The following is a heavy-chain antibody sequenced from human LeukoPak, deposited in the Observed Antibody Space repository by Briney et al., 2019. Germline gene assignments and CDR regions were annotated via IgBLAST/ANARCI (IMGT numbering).Heavy chain of an antibody. CDR3: AKDYRRYCSSTSCQPFDY. Sequence: PGGSLRLSCAASGFTFSSYGMHWVRQAPGKGLEWVAVISYDGSNKYYADSVKGRFTTSRDNSKNTLYLQMNSLRAEDTAVYYCAKDYRRYCSSTSCQPFDYWGQGTLVTVSS. J-gene: IGHJ4*02. D-gene: IGHD2-2*01. V-gene: IGHV3-30*18. CDR1: GFTFSSYG. CDR2: ISYDGSNK.